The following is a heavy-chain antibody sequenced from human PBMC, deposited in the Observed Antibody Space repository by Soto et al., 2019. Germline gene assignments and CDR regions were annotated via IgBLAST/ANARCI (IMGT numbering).Heavy chain of an antibody. CDR1: GGSISSYY. CDR3: ARLRSFPHICSGGSCYFDYFDY. Sequence: QVQLQESGPGLVKPSETLSLTCTVSGGSISSYYWSWIRQPPGKGLEWIGYIYYSGSTNYNPSLKSRVTISVDTSKNQFSLKLSSVTAADTAVYYCARLRSFPHICSGGSCYFDYFDYWGQGTLVTVSS. J-gene: IGHJ4*02. D-gene: IGHD2-15*01. V-gene: IGHV4-59*01. CDR2: IYYSGST.